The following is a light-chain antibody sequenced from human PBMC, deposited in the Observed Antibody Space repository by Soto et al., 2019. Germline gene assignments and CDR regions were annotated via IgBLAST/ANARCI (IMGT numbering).Light chain of an antibody. CDR3: SSYAGSLYV. V-gene: IGLV2-8*01. J-gene: IGLJ1*01. Sequence: QSALTQPPSASGSPGQSVTISCTGTSSDVGGYNYVSWYQQHPGKAPKLMIYEVSKRPSGVPDRFSGSKSGNTASLTVSGLQAEDYADYYCSSYAGSLYVFGTGTKVTVL. CDR1: SSDVGGYNY. CDR2: EVS.